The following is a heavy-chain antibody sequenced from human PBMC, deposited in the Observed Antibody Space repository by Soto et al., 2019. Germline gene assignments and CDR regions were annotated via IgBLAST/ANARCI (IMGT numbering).Heavy chain of an antibody. CDR3: ARGYSSSWYDD. D-gene: IGHD6-13*01. CDR1: GGSISSGGYY. V-gene: IGHV4-31*03. J-gene: IGHJ4*02. Sequence: QVQLQESGPGLVKPSQTLSLTCTVSGGSISSGGYYWSWVRQHPGKGLEWIGYIYYSGSTYYNPSLKSRVTISVDTSKNQFYLKLRSVTAADTAVYYCARGYSSSWYDDWGQGTLITVSS. CDR2: IYYSGST.